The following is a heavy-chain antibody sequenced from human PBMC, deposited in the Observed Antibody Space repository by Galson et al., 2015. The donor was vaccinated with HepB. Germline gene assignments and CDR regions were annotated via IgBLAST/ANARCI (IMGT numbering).Heavy chain of an antibody. Sequence: SLRLSCAASGFTFNNYGIHWVRQAPGKGLEWVAFIRSDGSDKYYADSVKGRFTISRDNSKNTQYLQMNSLRAEDTAVYYGEKDTFPGTGWSQEYDYWGQGTLVTVSS. V-gene: IGHV3-30*02. CDR3: EKDTFPGTGWSQEYDY. D-gene: IGHD6-19*01. CDR1: GFTFNNYG. CDR2: IRSDGSDK. J-gene: IGHJ4*02.